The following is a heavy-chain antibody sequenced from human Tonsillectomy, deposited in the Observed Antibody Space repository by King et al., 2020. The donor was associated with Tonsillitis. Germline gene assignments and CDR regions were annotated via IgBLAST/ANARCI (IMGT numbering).Heavy chain of an antibody. CDR2: IHYSGST. Sequence: VQLQESGPGQVKPSQTLSLTCTVSGGSISSGDYYWIWIRQPPGKGLEWIGYIHYSGSTYYNPSLKSRVTISVDTSKNQFSLKLSSVTAADTAVYYCARDDVAAAGTGGLDYWGQGTLVTVSS. CDR1: GGSISSGDYY. J-gene: IGHJ4*02. D-gene: IGHD6-13*01. CDR3: ARDDVAAAGTGGLDY. V-gene: IGHV4-30-4*01.